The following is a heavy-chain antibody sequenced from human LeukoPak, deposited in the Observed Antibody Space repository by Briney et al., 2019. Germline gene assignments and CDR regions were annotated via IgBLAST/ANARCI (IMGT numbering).Heavy chain of an antibody. D-gene: IGHD1-1*01. CDR3: ARARPGYYFDY. Sequence: GGSLRLSCAASGFTFSSYAMHWVRQAPGKGLEYVSAISSNGGSTFYANSVKGRFTISRDNSKDTLYLQVGSLRAEDMAVYYCARARPGYYFDYWGQGTLVTVSS. CDR2: ISSNGGST. CDR1: GFTFSSYA. V-gene: IGHV3-64*01. J-gene: IGHJ4*02.